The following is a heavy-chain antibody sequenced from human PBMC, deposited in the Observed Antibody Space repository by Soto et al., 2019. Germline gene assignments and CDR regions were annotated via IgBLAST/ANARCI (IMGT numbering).Heavy chain of an antibody. D-gene: IGHD2-8*01. CDR3: ARAQSGYCTNGVCQNWFDP. CDR1: GGSFSGYY. CDR2: INHSGST. J-gene: IGHJ5*02. Sequence: SETLSLTCAVYGGSFSGYYWSRIRQPPGKGLEWIGEINHSGSTNYNPSLKSRVTISVDTSKNQFSLKLSSVTAADTAVYYCARAQSGYCTNGVCQNWFDPWGQGTLVTVSS. V-gene: IGHV4-34*01.